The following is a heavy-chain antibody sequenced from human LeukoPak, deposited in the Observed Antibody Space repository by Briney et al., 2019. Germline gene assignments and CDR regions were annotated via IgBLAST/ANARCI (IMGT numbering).Heavy chain of an antibody. CDR3: ARDRVHDSSGYYYYAFEI. CDR1: GFTFSSYA. D-gene: IGHD3-22*01. V-gene: IGHV3-23*01. Sequence: GGSLRLSCAASGFTFSSYAMSWVRQAPGKGLEWVSAISGSGGSTYYADSVKGRFTISRDNSKNTLYLQMNSLRAEDTAVYYCARDRVHDSSGYYYYAFEIWGQGTMVTVSS. CDR2: ISGSGGST. J-gene: IGHJ3*02.